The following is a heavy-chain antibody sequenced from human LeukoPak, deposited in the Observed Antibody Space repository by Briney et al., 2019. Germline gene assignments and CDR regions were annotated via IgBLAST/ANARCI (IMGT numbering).Heavy chain of an antibody. V-gene: IGHV4-59*01. D-gene: IGHD1-14*01. Sequence: SETLSLTCTVSGGSICSCDWSWIRRPPGKGLEWIGYIYYSGSTNYNPSLKSRVTISVDTSKNQFSLKLSSVTAADTAVYYCARSPVPATGYYYYYMDVWGKGTTVTISS. CDR1: GGSICSCD. CDR2: IYYSGST. J-gene: IGHJ6*03. CDR3: ARSPVPATGYYYYYMDV.